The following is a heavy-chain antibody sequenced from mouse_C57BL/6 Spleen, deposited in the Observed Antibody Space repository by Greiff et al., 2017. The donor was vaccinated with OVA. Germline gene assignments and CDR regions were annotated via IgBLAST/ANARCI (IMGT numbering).Heavy chain of an antibody. D-gene: IGHD1-1*01. Sequence: EVQLVESGGGLVKPGGSLKFSCAASGFTFSSYAMSWVRQTPETRLEWVATISDGGSYTYYPANVKGRFTISRDNAKNNLYLQMSHLKSEDTAMYYCARDGYYGSSYMDYWGQGTSVTVSS. J-gene: IGHJ4*01. V-gene: IGHV5-4*01. CDR1: GFTFSSYA. CDR3: ARDGYYGSSYMDY. CDR2: ISDGGSYT.